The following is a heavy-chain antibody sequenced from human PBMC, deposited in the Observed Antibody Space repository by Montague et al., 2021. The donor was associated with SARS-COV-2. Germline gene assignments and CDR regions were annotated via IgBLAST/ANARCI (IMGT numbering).Heavy chain of an antibody. D-gene: IGHD1-26*01. J-gene: IGHJ4*02. CDR1: GDSISSGGYY. Sequence: TLSLTCTVSGDSISSGGYYWSWIRQHPGKGLEWLGYISSSGRSFYNPSLRSRLTISLDTSKNSFSLQLSSVTAADTALYYYARVLGSASYQFDYWGQGTLVTVSS. CDR2: ISSSGRS. V-gene: IGHV4-31*03. CDR3: ARVLGSASYQFDY.